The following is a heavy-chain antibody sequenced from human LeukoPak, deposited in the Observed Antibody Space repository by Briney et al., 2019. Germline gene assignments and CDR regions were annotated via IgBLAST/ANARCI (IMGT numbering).Heavy chain of an antibody. CDR3: ASGTHFDY. CDR1: GFTFSSYA. V-gene: IGHV3-30*04. Sequence: GGSLRLSCAASGFTFSSYAMHWVRQAPGKGLEWVAVISYDGSNRYYADSVKGRFTISKDNSKNTLYLQMNGLRAEDTAVYYCASGTHFDYWGQGTLVTVSS. CDR2: ISYDGSNR. J-gene: IGHJ4*02. D-gene: IGHD1-1*01.